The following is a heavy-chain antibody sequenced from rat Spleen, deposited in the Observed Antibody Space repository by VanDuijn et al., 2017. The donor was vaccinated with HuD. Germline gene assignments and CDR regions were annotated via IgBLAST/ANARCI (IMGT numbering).Heavy chain of an antibody. CDR2: MKYDGDT. CDR1: GFSLMDYS. J-gene: IGHJ3*01. CDR3: TRDDYLGWFAY. V-gene: IGHV2S30*01. Sequence: QVQLKESGPGLVQPSQTLSLTCTVSGFSLMDYSVHWVRQPPGKGLAWMGRMKYDGDTNYNLVLNSRLSISRDTSKNQLFLKMNRLQTEDTAMYYCTRDDYLGWFAYLGQGTLVTFSS. D-gene: IGHD2-1*01.